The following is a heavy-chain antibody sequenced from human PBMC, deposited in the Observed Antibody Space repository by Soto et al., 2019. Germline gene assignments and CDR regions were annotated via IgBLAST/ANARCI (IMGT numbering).Heavy chain of an antibody. V-gene: IGHV3-48*03. Sequence: GGSLRLSCVVSGFTFSSFEMTWVRQAPGKGLEWVSYITSGGTTYYADSVKGRFTISRDNAKNALYLQMNSLRAEDTAVYYCARVMYATWSSFAYWGQGTLVTVSS. CDR3: ARVMYATWSSFAY. J-gene: IGHJ4*02. D-gene: IGHD2-8*01. CDR2: ITSGGTT. CDR1: GFTFSSFE.